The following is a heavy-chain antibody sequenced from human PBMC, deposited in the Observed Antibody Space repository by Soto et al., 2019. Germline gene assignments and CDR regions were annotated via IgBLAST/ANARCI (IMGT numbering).Heavy chain of an antibody. V-gene: IGHV1-69*01. Sequence: QVQLVQSGAEVRKPGSSVKVSCKASGGTFSSYAITWVRQAPGQGLEWMGGIIPIFGSTNYAQKFQGRVTITADESTSTAYMELSSLRSEDTAVYYCAREGTTAPQDGFYYYGMVVWGQGTTVTVSS. CDR3: AREGTTAPQDGFYYYGMVV. D-gene: IGHD5-18*01. J-gene: IGHJ6*02. CDR1: GGTFSSYA. CDR2: IIPIFGST.